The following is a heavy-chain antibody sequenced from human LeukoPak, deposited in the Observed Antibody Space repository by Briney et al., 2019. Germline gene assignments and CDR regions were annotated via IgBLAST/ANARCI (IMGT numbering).Heavy chain of an antibody. CDR1: GFTFSSYA. CDR3: ARDLNYYDSSGYYQGYDAFDI. CDR2: ISYDGSNK. J-gene: IGHJ3*02. D-gene: IGHD3-22*01. V-gene: IGHV3-30*04. Sequence: GGSLRLSCAASGFTFSSYAMHWVRQAPGKGLEWVAVISYDGSNKYYADSVKGRFTISRDNSKNTLYLQMNSLRAEDTAVYYCARDLNYYDSSGYYQGYDAFDIWGQGTMVTVSS.